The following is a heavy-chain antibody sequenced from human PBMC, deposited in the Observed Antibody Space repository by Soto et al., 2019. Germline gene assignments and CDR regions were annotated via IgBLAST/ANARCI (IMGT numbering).Heavy chain of an antibody. J-gene: IGHJ4*02. Sequence: SVKVSCKASGGTFSSYAISWVRQAPGQGLEWMGGIIPIFGTANYAQKFQGRVTITADESTSTAYVELSSLRSEDTAVYYCARDREASSFYDSSGYYYVSFDYWGQGTLVTVSS. V-gene: IGHV1-69*13. CDR1: GGTFSSYA. D-gene: IGHD3-22*01. CDR3: ARDREASSFYDSSGYYYVSFDY. CDR2: IIPIFGTA.